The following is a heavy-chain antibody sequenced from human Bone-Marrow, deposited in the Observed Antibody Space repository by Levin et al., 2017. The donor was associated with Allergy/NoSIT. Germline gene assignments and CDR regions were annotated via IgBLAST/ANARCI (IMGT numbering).Heavy chain of an antibody. V-gene: IGHV3-23*01. CDR2: ISGSGGST. J-gene: IGHJ4*02. CDR1: GFTFSSYA. D-gene: IGHD3-3*01. Sequence: GESLKISCAASGFTFSSYAMSWVRQAPGKGLEWVSAISGSGGSTYYADSVKGRFTISRDNSKNTLYLQMNSLRAEDTAVYYCAMHYDFWSPPDYWGQGTLVTVSS. CDR3: AMHYDFWSPPDY.